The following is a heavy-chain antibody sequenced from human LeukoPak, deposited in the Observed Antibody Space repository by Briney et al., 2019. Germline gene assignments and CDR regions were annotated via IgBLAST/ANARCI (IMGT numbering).Heavy chain of an antibody. CDR1: GGTFSNYG. Sequence: GASVKVSCKASGGTFSNYGISWVRQAPGQGLEWEGGIIPIFGTPKYEEKFQGRVTITADEASNIVYMELTSLRLEDTALYFCAGGDTVAVTGSTESWGQGTLVTVSS. D-gene: IGHD6-19*01. J-gene: IGHJ5*02. V-gene: IGHV1-69*13. CDR3: AGGDTVAVTGSTES. CDR2: IIPIFGTP.